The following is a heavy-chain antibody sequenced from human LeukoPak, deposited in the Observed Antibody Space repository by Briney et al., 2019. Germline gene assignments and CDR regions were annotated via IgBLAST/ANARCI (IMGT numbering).Heavy chain of an antibody. J-gene: IGHJ4*02. CDR1: GYSISSGSY. V-gene: IGHV4-38-2*01. D-gene: IGHD5-12*01. Sequence: SETLSLTCAVSGYSISSGSYWGWIRQPPGKGLEWIGSIYHSGSTYYNPSLKSRVTISVDTSKNQFSLKLSSVTAADTAVYYCARSVSGYEFHYWGQGTLVTVSS. CDR2: IYHSGST. CDR3: ARSVSGYEFHY.